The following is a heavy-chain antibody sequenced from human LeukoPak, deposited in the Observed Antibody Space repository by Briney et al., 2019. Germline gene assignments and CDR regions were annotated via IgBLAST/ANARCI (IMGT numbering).Heavy chain of an antibody. CDR1: GGSISSGDYY. D-gene: IGHD6-13*01. V-gene: IGHV4-30-4*08. CDR3: ARGDLYRSSWYN. CDR2: SYYSGST. Sequence: SETLSLTCTVSGGSISSGDYYWSWIRQPPGKGLEWIGYSYYSGSTYYNPSLKSRVTISVDTSKNQFSLKLSSVTAADTAVYYCARGDLYRSSWYNWGQGSLVTVSS. J-gene: IGHJ4*02.